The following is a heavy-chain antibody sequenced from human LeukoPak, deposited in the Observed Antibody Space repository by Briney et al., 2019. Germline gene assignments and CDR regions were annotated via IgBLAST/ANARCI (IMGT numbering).Heavy chain of an antibody. CDR1: GFTFNTYS. Sequence: PGRSLRLSCAASGFTFNTYSMDWVRQAPGKGLEWISYISESSDTIYYADSVKGRFTISRDNAKNSLYLQMNSLRAEDTALYYCARRFDYWGQGTLVTVSS. CDR2: ISESSDTI. V-gene: IGHV3-48*01. J-gene: IGHJ4*02. CDR3: ARRFDY.